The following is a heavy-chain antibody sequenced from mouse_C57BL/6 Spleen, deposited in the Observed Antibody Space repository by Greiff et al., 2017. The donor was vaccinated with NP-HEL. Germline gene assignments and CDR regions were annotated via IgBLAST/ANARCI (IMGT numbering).Heavy chain of an antibody. CDR1: GYSFTGYY. J-gene: IGHJ3*01. Sequence: VQLKESGPELVKPGASVKISCKASGYSFTGYYMNWVKQSPEKSLEWIGEINPSTGGTTYNQKFKAKATLTVDKSSSPAYMQLKSLTSEDSAVYYCARTTTVVEGFAYWGQGTLVTVSA. CDR3: ARTTTVVEGFAY. D-gene: IGHD1-1*01. CDR2: INPSTGGT. V-gene: IGHV1-42*01.